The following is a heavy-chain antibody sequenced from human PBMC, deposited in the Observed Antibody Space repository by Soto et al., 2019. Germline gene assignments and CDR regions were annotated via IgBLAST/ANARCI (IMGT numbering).Heavy chain of an antibody. V-gene: IGHV4-39*07. CDR3: ARVHSRSGPRDYYYYGMDV. J-gene: IGHJ6*02. D-gene: IGHD3-10*01. Sequence: SETLSLTCTVSGGSISSSSYYWGWIRQPPGKGLEWIGSIYYSGSTYYNPSLKSRVTISVDTSKNQFSLKLSSVTAADTAVYYCARVHSRSGPRDYYYYGMDVWGQGTTVTVSS. CDR2: IYYSGST. CDR1: GGSISSSSYY.